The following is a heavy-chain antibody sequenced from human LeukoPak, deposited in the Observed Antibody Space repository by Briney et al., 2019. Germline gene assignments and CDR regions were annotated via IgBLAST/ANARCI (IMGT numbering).Heavy chain of an antibody. J-gene: IGHJ6*02. V-gene: IGHV3-30*18. Sequence: GGSLRLSCAASGFTFSSYGMHWVRQAPGKGLEWVAVISYVGSNKYYADSVKGRFTISRDNSKNTLYLQMNSLRAEDTAVYYCAKGLRVHYYYYYGMDVWGQGTTVTVSS. CDR2: ISYVGSNK. D-gene: IGHD5/OR15-5a*01. CDR3: AKGLRVHYYYYYGMDV. CDR1: GFTFSSYG.